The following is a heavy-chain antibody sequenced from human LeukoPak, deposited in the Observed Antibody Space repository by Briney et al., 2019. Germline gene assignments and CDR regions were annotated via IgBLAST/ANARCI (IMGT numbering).Heavy chain of an antibody. CDR1: GYTFTSYD. V-gene: IGHV1-8*01. CDR3: ARGLFGGTMIVEDY. J-gene: IGHJ4*02. CDR2: MNPNSGNT. D-gene: IGHD3-22*01. Sequence: RASVKVSCTASGYTFTSYDINWVRQATGQGLEWMGWMNPNSGNTGYAQKFQGRVTMTRNTSISTAYMELTSLRSEDTAVYYCARGLFGGTMIVEDYWGQGTLVTVSS.